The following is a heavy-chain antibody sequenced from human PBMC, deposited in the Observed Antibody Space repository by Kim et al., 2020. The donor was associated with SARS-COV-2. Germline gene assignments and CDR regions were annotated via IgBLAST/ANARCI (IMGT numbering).Heavy chain of an antibody. CDR2: INQDGGEK. CDR1: GFTFSNYW. J-gene: IGHJ4*02. D-gene: IGHD6-19*01. V-gene: IGHV3-7*03. Sequence: GGSLRLSCAASGFTFSNYWMNWVRQAPGKGLEWVANINQDGGEKYYEDSVKGRFTISRDNAKNSLYLQMNSLRAEDTAVYYCARGIGVAVGIADYWGQGTLVTVSS. CDR3: ARGIGVAVGIADY.